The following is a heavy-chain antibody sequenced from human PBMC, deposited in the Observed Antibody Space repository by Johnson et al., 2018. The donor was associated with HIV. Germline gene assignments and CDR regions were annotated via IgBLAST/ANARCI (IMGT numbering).Heavy chain of an antibody. CDR3: ARDSRISLIVVVSRGGFDI. CDR2: IQQDGSES. CDR1: GFTFSTYW. V-gene: IGHV3-7*01. J-gene: IGHJ3*02. D-gene: IGHD3-22*01. Sequence: VQLVESGGGLVQPGGSLRLSCAASGFTFSTYWMSWVRQAPGTGLEWVGSIQQDGSESSYVDSVKGRFTISRDNAKNSLYLQMNSLRAEDTAVYYCARDSRISLIVVVSRGGFDIWGQGTMVTVSS.